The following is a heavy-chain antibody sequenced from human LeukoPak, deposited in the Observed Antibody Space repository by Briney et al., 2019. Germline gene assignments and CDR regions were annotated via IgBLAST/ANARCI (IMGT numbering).Heavy chain of an antibody. CDR3: ARDGSGYYSDAFDI. Sequence: GTSVKVSCKASGYTFTSYGISWVRQAPGQGLEWMGGIIPIFGTANYAQKFQGRVTITTDESTSTAYMELSSLRSEDTAVYYCARDGSGYYSDAFDIWGQGTMVTVSS. CDR2: IIPIFGTA. D-gene: IGHD3-22*01. J-gene: IGHJ3*02. V-gene: IGHV1-69*05. CDR1: GYTFTSYG.